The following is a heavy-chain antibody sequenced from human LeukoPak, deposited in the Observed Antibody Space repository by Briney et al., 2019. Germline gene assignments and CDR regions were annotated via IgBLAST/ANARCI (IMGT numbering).Heavy chain of an antibody. D-gene: IGHD5-24*01. Sequence: PGRSLRLSCAASGFTFSSYGMHWVRQAPGKGLEWVAVISYDGSNKYYADSVKGRFTISRDNAKNSLYLQMNSLRAEDTALYYCAKVMNGYNAYAFDIWGQGTMVTVSS. CDR1: GFTFSSYG. J-gene: IGHJ3*02. V-gene: IGHV3-30*18. CDR2: ISYDGSNK. CDR3: AKVMNGYNAYAFDI.